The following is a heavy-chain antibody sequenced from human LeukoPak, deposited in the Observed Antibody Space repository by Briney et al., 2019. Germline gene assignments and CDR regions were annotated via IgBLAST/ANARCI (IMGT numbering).Heavy chain of an antibody. V-gene: IGHV3-21*01. CDR3: ARLQVGAWNWFDP. D-gene: IGHD1-26*01. CDR1: GFTFSSYS. Sequence: PGGSLRLSCAASGFTFSSYSMNWVRQAPGKGLEWVSSISSSSSYIYYADSVKGRFTISRDNAKNSLYLQMNSLRAEDTAVYYCARLQVGAWNWFDPWGQGTLATVSS. J-gene: IGHJ5*02. CDR2: ISSSSSYI.